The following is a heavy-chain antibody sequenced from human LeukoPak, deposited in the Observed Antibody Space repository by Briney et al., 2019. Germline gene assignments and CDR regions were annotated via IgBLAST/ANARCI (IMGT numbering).Heavy chain of an antibody. CDR2: ISAYNGNT. J-gene: IGHJ6*03. CDR1: GYTFTSYG. CDR3: ARLAAAGLYYYYCMDV. V-gene: IGHV1-18*01. Sequence: ASVKVSCKASGYTFTSYGISWVRQAPGQGLEWMGWISAYNGNTNYAQKLQGRVTMTTDTSTSTAYMELRSLRSDDTAVYYCARLAAAGLYYYYCMDVWGKGTTVTVSS. D-gene: IGHD6-13*01.